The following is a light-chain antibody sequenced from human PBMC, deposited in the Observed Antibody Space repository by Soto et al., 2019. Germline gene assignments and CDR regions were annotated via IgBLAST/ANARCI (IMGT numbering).Light chain of an antibody. V-gene: IGLV1-44*01. CDR2: LND. Sequence: QSVLTQPPSASGTPGQRVTISCSGSSSNIGINTVNWYQQFPGTAPKVLIYLNDQRPSGVPDRFSGSKSGTSASLAISGIQSEDEADYYCSVWDDSLNGVVFGGGTKVTVL. J-gene: IGLJ3*02. CDR1: SSNIGINT. CDR3: SVWDDSLNGVV.